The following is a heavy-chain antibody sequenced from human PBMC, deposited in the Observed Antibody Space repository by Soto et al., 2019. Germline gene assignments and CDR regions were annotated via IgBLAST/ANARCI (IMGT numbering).Heavy chain of an antibody. J-gene: IGHJ4*02. CDR3: AHEESSTIFGVVIMEWNYFDY. CDR1: GFSLSTSGVG. CDR2: IYWDDDK. Sequence: QITLKESGPTLVKPTQTLTLTCTFSGFSLSTSGVGVGWIRQPPGKALEWLALIYWDDDKRYSPSLKSRLTIANDASTKQVVLTMTNMDPVDTAAYYCAHEESSTIFGVVIMEWNYFDYWGQGTLVTVSS. V-gene: IGHV2-5*02. D-gene: IGHD3-3*01.